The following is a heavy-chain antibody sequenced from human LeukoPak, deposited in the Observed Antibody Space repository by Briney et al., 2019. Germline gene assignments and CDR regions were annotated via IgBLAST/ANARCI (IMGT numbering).Heavy chain of an antibody. CDR2: IKSKTDGGTT. V-gene: IGHV3-15*01. J-gene: IGHJ4*02. CDR3: TTVFGFLEWLPLDY. Sequence: PGGSLRLSCAASGFTFSNAWMSWVRQAPGKGLEWVGRIKSKTDGGTTDYAAPVKGRFTISRDDSKNTLYLQMNSLKTEDTAVYYCTTVFGFLEWLPLDYWGQGTLVTVSS. CDR1: GFTFSNAW. D-gene: IGHD3-3*01.